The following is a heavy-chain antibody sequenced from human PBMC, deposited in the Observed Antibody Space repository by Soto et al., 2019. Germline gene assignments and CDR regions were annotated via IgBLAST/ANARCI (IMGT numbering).Heavy chain of an antibody. CDR1: GFTFSNNA. V-gene: IGHV3-30*01. CDR2: ISYDSSEI. CDR3: AIARVADPSPDP. Sequence: GGSLRLSCVGSGFTFSNNAVHLVRQAPGKGLEWVAFISYDSSEICDAVSVKCGFTISRDNPENTLFLHMDSLRADDTAVYYCAIARVADPSPDPWSQGILVPVSS. J-gene: IGHJ5*01. D-gene: IGHD3-3*01.